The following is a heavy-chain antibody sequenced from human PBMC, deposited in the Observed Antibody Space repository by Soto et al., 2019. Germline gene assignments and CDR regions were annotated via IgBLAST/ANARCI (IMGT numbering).Heavy chain of an antibody. D-gene: IGHD2-21*02. CDR1: GGIFSNFA. CDR2: IVPVVTTT. V-gene: IGHV1-69*05. Sequence: HVQLVQAGAEVKRPGSSVTVSCKTAGGIFSNFAISWVRQAPGQGLEWMGGIVPVVTTTYYAQKLQGRVTITTDEYTTTVYMELSSLTSEDADVYYCASAPSCGGDCHFDLWGQGTLVTVSS. CDR3: ASAPSCGGDCHFDL. J-gene: IGHJ5*02.